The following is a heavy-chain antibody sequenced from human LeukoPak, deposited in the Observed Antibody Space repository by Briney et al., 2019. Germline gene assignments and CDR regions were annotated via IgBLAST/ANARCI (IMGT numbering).Heavy chain of an antibody. J-gene: IGHJ4*02. CDR1: GGTFSSYA. D-gene: IGHD3-16*02. CDR2: IIPIFGTA. V-gene: IGHV1-69*05. CDR3: ARVRLRLGELSLWD. Sequence: GASVKVSCKASGGTFSSYAISWVRQAPGQGLVWMGRIIPIFGTANYAQKFQGRVTITTDESTSTAYMELSSLRSEDTAVYYCARVRLRLGELSLWDWGQGTLVTVSS.